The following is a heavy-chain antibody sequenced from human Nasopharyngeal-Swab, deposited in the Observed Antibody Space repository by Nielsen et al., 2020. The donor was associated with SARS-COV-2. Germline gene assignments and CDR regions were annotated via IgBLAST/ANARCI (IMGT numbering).Heavy chain of an antibody. CDR2: ISAYNGNT. CDR3: ASVALCGGDCYYFDY. V-gene: IGHV1-18*01. J-gene: IGHJ4*02. Sequence: ASVKVSSKASGYTFTSYCISWVRQAPEQALEWMGWISAYNGNTNYAQKLQGRVTMTTDTSTTTAYMQLRSLRSDDTAVYYCASVALCGGDCYYFDYWGKGTLVTVSS. D-gene: IGHD2-21*02. CDR1: GYTFTSYC.